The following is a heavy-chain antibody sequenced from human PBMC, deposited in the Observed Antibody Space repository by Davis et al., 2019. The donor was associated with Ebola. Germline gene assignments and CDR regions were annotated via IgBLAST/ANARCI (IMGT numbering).Heavy chain of an antibody. CDR2: IKEDGSEK. D-gene: IGHD3-10*01. V-gene: IGHV3-7*03. CDR1: GFTFGDYA. Sequence: GESLKISCTTSGFTFGDYAMTLVRQAPGKGLEWVANIKEDGSEKYYLDSVKGRFTISRDNAKNSMYLQMNSLRAEDTAVYYCARDVGVEFDYWGQGTLVTVSS. CDR3: ARDVGVEFDY. J-gene: IGHJ4*02.